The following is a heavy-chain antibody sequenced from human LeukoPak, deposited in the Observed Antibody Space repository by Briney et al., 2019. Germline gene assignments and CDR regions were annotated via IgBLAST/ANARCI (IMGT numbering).Heavy chain of an antibody. J-gene: IGHJ5*02. CDR2: INPSGTGT. V-gene: IGHV1-46*01. D-gene: IGHD5-24*01. CDR1: GYTFTRYY. CDR3: ASDHSMANTAWWFDP. Sequence: ASEKVSCKASGYTFTRYYMHWVRQAPGQGLEWMGVINPSGTGTSYAQKFQGRITMSRDTSTSTVYMELSSLRSEDTAFYYCASDHSMANTAWWFDPWGQGTLVTVSS.